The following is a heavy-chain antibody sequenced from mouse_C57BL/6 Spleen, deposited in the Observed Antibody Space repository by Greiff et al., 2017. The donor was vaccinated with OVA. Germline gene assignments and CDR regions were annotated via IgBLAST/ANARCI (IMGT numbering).Heavy chain of an antibody. CDR1: GYTFTSYW. D-gene: IGHD2-4*01. CDR3: ARSVYDNAEDWYFDV. Sequence: QVQLQQPGAELVKPGASVKMSCKASGYTFTSYWITWVKQRPGQGLEWIGDIYPGSGSTNYNEKFKSKATLTVDTSSSTAYMQLSSLTSEDSAVDYCARSVYDNAEDWYFDVWGTGTSVTGSS. CDR2: IYPGSGST. J-gene: IGHJ1*03. V-gene: IGHV1-55*01.